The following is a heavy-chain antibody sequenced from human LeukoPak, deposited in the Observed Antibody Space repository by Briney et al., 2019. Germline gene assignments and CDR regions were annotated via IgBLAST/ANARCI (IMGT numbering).Heavy chain of an antibody. CDR1: WFTLRNYN. D-gene: IGHD2-2*01. CDR2: ISSRSSAI. J-gene: IGHJ4*02. V-gene: IGHV3-48*04. Sequence: GGSLRLSCTASWFTLRNYNINWVRQAPGKGLEWVSYISSRSSAIYYADSVKGRFTISRDNAKNSLYLQMNSLRAEDTAVYYWGMDREYHFEYWGQGTLVTVSS. CDR3: GMDREYHFEY.